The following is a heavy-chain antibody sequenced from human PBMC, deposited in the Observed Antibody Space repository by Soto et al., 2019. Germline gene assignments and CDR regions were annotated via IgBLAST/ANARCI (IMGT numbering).Heavy chain of an antibody. CDR1: GYTFTDYG. Sequence: QVQLVESGAEVKKPGASVKVSCKASGYTFTDYGISWVRQAPGQGLEWMGWISGYNGNTKYAQKFQGRVTMTTDTPTNTAYMELRSLRSDDTAVYYCARYREYYYDSSGNYYYHYGLDVWGQGTMVTVS. D-gene: IGHD3-22*01. J-gene: IGHJ6*02. CDR3: ARYREYYYDSSGNYYYHYGLDV. V-gene: IGHV1-18*04. CDR2: ISGYNGNT.